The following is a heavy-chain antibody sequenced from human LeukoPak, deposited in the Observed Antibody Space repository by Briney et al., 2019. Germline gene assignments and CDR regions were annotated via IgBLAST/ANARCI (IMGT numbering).Heavy chain of an antibody. J-gene: IGHJ4*02. V-gene: IGHV3-53*01. CDR1: GFTVSSNY. Sequence: PGGSLRLSCAASGFTVSSNYMSWVRQAPGKGLEWVSVIYSGGTTYYAGSVKGRFTISRDNSKNTLYLQMNSLRAEDTAVYYCARRAGGYSHPYDYWGQGILVTVSS. CDR2: IYSGGTT. CDR3: ARRAGGYSHPYDY. D-gene: IGHD4-23*01.